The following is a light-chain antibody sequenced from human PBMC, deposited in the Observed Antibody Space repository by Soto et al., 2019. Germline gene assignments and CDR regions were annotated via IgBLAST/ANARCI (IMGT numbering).Light chain of an antibody. CDR1: QGISSF. CDR3: QHLKTYPLT. CDR2: AAS. V-gene: IGKV1-9*01. Sequence: DIQLTQSPSFLSASVGDRVTITCRASQGISSFLVWYQQKPGRAPKLLTYAASTLQSGVPSRFSGSGSGTEFTLTISSLQPEDFATYYCQHLKTYPLTFGGGTKVEIK. J-gene: IGKJ4*01.